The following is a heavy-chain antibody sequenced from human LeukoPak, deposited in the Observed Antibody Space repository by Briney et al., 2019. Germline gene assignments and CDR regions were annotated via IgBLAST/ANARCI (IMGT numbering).Heavy chain of an antibody. D-gene: IGHD2-2*01. V-gene: IGHV4-34*01. Sequence: PSETLSLTCAVYGGSFSRYYWSWIRQSPGKGLEWIAEIDHRGDTNYNPSVKSRVTISVDTSKNQFSLKLSSVTAADTAVYYCARAGAIVVVPAAMISGVCGFDYWGQGTLVTVSS. J-gene: IGHJ4*02. CDR3: ARAGAIVVVPAAMISGVCGFDY. CDR2: IDHRGDT. CDR1: GGSFSRYY.